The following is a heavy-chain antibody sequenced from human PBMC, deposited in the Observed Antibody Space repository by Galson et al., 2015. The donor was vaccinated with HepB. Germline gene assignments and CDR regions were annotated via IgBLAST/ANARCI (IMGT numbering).Heavy chain of an antibody. D-gene: IGHD1-14*01. J-gene: IGHJ6*02. CDR1: GGSVSNYY. CDR3: ARSPPYNGMDV. CDR2: IHYSGST. Sequence: ETLSLTCTVSGGSVSNYYWIWIRQPPGKGLEWMGYIHYSGSTNYNPSLKSRVTISVDTSKNQFSPNLNSVTAADTAVYYCARSPPYNGMDVWGQGTTVTVSS. V-gene: IGHV4-59*02.